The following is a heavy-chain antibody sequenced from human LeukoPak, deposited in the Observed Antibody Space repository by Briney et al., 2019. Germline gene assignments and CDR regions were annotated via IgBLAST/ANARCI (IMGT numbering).Heavy chain of an antibody. Sequence: GGSLRLSCAVSGFIFSNYAMNWVRQAPEKGLEWVSTIHGGGDVTYYADSVKGRFTISRDNSRNTLYLQMNSLRAEDTAVYYCAKALSSSFYYFDLGGRGTLVTVSS. CDR1: GFIFSNYA. CDR2: IHGGGDVT. CDR3: AKALSSSFYYFDL. J-gene: IGHJ2*01. V-gene: IGHV3-23*01. D-gene: IGHD3-16*02.